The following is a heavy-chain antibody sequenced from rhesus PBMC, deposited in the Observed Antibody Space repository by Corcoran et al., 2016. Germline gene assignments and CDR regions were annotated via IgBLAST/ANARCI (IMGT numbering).Heavy chain of an antibody. CDR3: ARETEPAGHYGLDS. V-gene: IGHV3-28*01. Sequence: EVQLVESGGGLAKPGGSLRLSCAASGFTFSSYWMHWVRQAQGKGLEWISAINSAGSSTYYADSVKGRFTISRDNAKNTLYLQMDSLRAEDTALYYCARETEPAGHYGLDSWGQGVVVTVSS. J-gene: IGHJ6*01. CDR1: GFTFSSYW. CDR2: INSAGSST. D-gene: IGHD1-1*01.